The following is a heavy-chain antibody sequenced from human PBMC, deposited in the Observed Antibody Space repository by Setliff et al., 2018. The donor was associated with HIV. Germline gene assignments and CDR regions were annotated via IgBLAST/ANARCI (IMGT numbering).Heavy chain of an antibody. D-gene: IGHD3-9*01. CDR3: ARGRYDILTGYYYLNLDY. CDR2: INHSGST. V-gene: IGHV4-34*01. J-gene: IGHJ4*02. CDR1: GGSFSGYY. Sequence: LSLTCAVYGGSFSGYYWSRIRQPPGKGLEWIGEINHSGSTNYNPSLKSRVTISVDTSKNQFSLKLSSVTAADTAVYYCARGRYDILTGYYYLNLDYWGQGTLVTVSS.